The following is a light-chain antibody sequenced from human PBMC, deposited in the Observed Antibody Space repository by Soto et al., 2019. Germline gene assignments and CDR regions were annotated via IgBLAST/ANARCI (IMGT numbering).Light chain of an antibody. V-gene: IGLV1-44*01. CDR1: SSNIGSNT. CDR2: NDY. CDR3: ASWDVSLNGFVV. Sequence: QSVLTQPPSASGTPGQRVTISCSGSSSNIGSNTVNWYQQLPGTAPKLLIYNDYQRPSGVPDRFSGSKSGTSASLAISGLHSEDEADYSCASWDVSLNGFVVFGGGTKLNVL. J-gene: IGLJ2*01.